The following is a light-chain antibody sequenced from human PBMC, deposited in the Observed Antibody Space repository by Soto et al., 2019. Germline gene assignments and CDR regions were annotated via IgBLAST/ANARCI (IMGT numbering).Light chain of an antibody. V-gene: IGLV2-14*01. CDR1: SSDIGAYDH. CDR2: SVS. Sequence: ALTQPASVSGSPGQSITISCSGTSSDIGAYDHVAWFQQFPGKTPKLVIYSVSNRPSGVSYRFSGSKSGNTASLTISGLQADDEADYYCISYTVSRSYVFGPGTKVTV. J-gene: IGLJ1*01. CDR3: ISYTVSRSYV.